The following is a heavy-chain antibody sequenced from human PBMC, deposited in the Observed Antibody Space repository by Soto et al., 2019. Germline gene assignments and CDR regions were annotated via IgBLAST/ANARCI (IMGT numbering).Heavy chain of an antibody. V-gene: IGHV3-23*01. Sequence: EMQLLESGGGLVQAGGSLRLSCAASGFTVSSYALNWVRQAPGKGLEWVSGISDSTYYADSVKGRFTICRDTSKNTLYLQMNSLRAEDTAIYFCAIRMYSTRWYYLDYWGQGTLVTVSS. J-gene: IGHJ4*02. CDR3: AIRMYSTRWYYLDY. D-gene: IGHD6-13*01. CDR1: GFTVSSYA. CDR2: ISDST.